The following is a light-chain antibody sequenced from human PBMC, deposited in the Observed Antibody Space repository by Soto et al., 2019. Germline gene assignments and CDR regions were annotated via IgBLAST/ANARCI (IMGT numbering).Light chain of an antibody. CDR3: CSYTSTSTLYV. CDR1: SNDVGGYNY. Sequence: QSALTQPASVSGSLGQSITISCTGTSNDVGGYNYVSWYQQHPGKVPKLIIYEVNNRPSGVSHRFSASKSDNTASLTISGLQAEDEADYYCCSYTSTSTLYVFGTGTKLTVL. V-gene: IGLV2-14*01. CDR2: EVN. J-gene: IGLJ1*01.